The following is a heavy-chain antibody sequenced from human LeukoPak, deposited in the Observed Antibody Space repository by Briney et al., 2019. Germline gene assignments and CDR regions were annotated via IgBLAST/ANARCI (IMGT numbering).Heavy chain of an antibody. Sequence: GGSLRLSCAASGFTFSSYSMNWVRQAPGKGLEWVSSISSSSSYIYYADSVKGRFTISRDDAKNSLYLQMNSLRAEDTAVYYCARARGGSMVRGYTFDYWGQGTLVTVSS. V-gene: IGHV3-21*01. CDR2: ISSSSSYI. D-gene: IGHD3-10*01. CDR1: GFTFSSYS. CDR3: ARARGGSMVRGYTFDY. J-gene: IGHJ4*02.